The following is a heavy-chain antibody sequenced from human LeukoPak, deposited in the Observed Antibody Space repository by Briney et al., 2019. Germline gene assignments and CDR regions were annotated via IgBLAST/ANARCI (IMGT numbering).Heavy chain of an antibody. V-gene: IGHV4-59*01. J-gene: IGHJ6*02. CDR2: IYYSGST. CDR1: GGSISSYY. CDR3: AREVWAVAGFLHYYYYGMDV. Sequence: SETLSLTCAVYGGSISSYYWSWIRQPPGKGLEWIGYIYYSGSTNYNPSLKSRVTISVDTSKNQFSLKLSSVTAADTAVYYCAREVWAVAGFLHYYYYGMDVWGQGTTVTVSS. D-gene: IGHD6-19*01.